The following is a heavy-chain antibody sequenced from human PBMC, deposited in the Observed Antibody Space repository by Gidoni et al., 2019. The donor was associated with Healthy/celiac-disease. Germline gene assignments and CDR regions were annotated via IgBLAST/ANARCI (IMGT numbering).Heavy chain of an antibody. CDR2: IIPIFGTA. J-gene: IGHJ4*02. CDR1: GGTFSSYA. D-gene: IGHD3-22*01. CDR3: ARLPSYYYDSSGYFNGDY. Sequence: QVQLVQSGAEVKKPGYSVKVSCQASGGTFSSYAISWVRQAPGQGLEWMGGIIPIFGTANYAQKFQGRVTITADESTSTAYMELSSLRSEDTAVYYCARLPSYYYDSSGYFNGDYWGQGTLVTVSS. V-gene: IGHV1-69*01.